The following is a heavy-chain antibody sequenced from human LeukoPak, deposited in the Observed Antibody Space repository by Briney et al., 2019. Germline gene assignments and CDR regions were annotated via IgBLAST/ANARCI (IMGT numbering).Heavy chain of an antibody. Sequence: PGGSLRLSCAASRFTFSNYAMSWVRQAPGKGLEWVSTISAGGTTYYADSVKGRFTISRDNSKNTLYLQMNSPRAEDTAVYYCAAGYYYYGMDFWGQGTTVTVSS. CDR2: ISAGGTT. J-gene: IGHJ6*02. CDR1: RFTFSNYA. D-gene: IGHD6-13*01. V-gene: IGHV3-23*01. CDR3: AAGYYYYGMDF.